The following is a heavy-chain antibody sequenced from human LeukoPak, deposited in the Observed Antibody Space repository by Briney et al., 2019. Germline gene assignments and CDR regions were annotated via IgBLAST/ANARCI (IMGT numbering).Heavy chain of an antibody. Sequence: GASVKVSCKTSGYTFTSYYMRWVRQAPGQGLEWIGIINPSGGSTRYAQKFQGRVTMTRDTSTSTVYMDLSSLRSEDTAVYYCARASGSNNFYFDYWGQGTLVTVFS. CDR2: INPSGGST. D-gene: IGHD3-10*01. CDR3: ARASGSNNFYFDY. V-gene: IGHV1-46*01. CDR1: GYTFTSYY. J-gene: IGHJ4*02.